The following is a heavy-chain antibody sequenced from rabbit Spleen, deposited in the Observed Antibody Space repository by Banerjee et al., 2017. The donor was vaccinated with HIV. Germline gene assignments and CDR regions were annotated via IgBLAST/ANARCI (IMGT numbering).Heavy chain of an antibody. CDR1: GFTLSSYG. CDR3: GKGGGYYVSDL. J-gene: IGHJ3*01. V-gene: IGHV1S47*01. D-gene: IGHD1-1*01. CDR2: IDPVFGIA. Sequence: QEQLVESGGGLVQPGGSLKVSCKASGFTLSSYGVNWVRQAPGKGLEWIGYIDPVFGIAVYASGVNGRFTISRSTSLNTVDLKMTSLTAADTATYFCGKGGGYYVSDLWGQGTLVTVS.